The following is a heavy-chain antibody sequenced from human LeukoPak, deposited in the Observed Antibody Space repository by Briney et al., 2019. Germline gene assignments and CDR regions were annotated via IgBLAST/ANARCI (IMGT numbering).Heavy chain of an antibody. CDR2: ISYDGNNK. D-gene: IGHD3-22*01. CDR3: VRLFGSYYDSSRILDPHFDS. CDR1: GFTFSSYT. J-gene: IGHJ4*02. V-gene: IGHV3-30-3*01. Sequence: GGSLRLSCAASGFTFSSYTMHWVRQAPGKGLEWVAMISYDGNNKNYADSVKGRFTVSRDNSKNTLYLLMNSLRVEDTAVYYCVRLFGSYYDSSRILDPHFDSWGQGTLVTVSS.